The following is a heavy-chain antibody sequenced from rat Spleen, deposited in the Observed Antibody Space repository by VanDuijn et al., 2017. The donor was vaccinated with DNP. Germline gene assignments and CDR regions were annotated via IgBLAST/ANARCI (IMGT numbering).Heavy chain of an antibody. CDR2: ISYHGGST. V-gene: IGHV5-22*01. CDR3: AKHLDV. Sequence: EVQLVESGGGLVQPGRSLKLSCAASGFTFSDYYMAWVRQAPTEGLDCVAYISYHGGSTYYGDSVKGRFTVSRDDVKNTLYLQMNSLRSEDTATYYCAKHLDVWGQGTSVIVSS. J-gene: IGHJ4*01. CDR1: GFTFSDYY.